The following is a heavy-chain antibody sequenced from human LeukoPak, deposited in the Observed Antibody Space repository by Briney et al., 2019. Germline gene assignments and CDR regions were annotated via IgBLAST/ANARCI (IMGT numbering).Heavy chain of an antibody. D-gene: IGHD3-16*01. J-gene: IGHJ4*02. CDR2: IYHSGST. CDR1: GGSISSGGYS. V-gene: IGHV4-30-2*01. Sequence: SETLSLTCAVSGGSISSGGYSWSWIRQPPGKGLEWIGYIYHSGSTYYNPSLKSRVTISVDTSKNQCTLKLSSVTAADTAVYYCARVGDYALKDWGQGTLVTVSS. CDR3: ARVGDYALKD.